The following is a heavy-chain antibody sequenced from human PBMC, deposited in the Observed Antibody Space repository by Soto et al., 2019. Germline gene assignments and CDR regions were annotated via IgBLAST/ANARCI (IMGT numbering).Heavy chain of an antibody. J-gene: IGHJ5*02. CDR1: GFSVGSSY. CDR2: IYVDGTT. Sequence: EVQLVESGGGLVQPGGSLRLSCAASGFSVGSSYLYWVRQAPGRGLQWVSSIYVDGTTYYTDSAKCRFSISRDSSKNTLYLQRNSLGAEDTALYYCIKGKVGTDPNWLDAWGQGSLVTVSS. CDR3: IKGKVGTDPNWLDA. D-gene: IGHD2-21*02. V-gene: IGHV3-66*01.